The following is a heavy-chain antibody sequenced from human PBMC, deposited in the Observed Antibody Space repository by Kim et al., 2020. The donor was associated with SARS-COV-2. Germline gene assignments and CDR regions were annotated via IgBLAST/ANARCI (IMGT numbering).Heavy chain of an antibody. CDR3: ASHQSFGDSLFDP. Sequence: YSQKFQGRVTITRDTSASTAYMELSSLRSEDTAVYYCASHQSFGDSLFDPWGQGTLVTVSS. V-gene: IGHV1-3*01. D-gene: IGHD3-10*01. J-gene: IGHJ5*02.